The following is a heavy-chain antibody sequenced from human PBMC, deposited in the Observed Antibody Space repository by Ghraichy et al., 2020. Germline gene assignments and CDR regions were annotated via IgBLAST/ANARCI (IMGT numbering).Heavy chain of an antibody. CDR1: GFTFSSYD. CDR3: ARVGREGGRYFGYDYGMDG. D-gene: IGHD1-26*01. J-gene: IGHJ6*02. CDR2: IGTAGDT. Sequence: GGSLRLSCAASGFTFSSYDMHWVRQATGKGLEWVSVIGTAGDTYYPGSVKGRFTTFRENAKNSSYPQMNSLRGGDTAVYYCARVGREGGRYFGYDYGMDGWGQGTTVTVSS. V-gene: IGHV3-13*01.